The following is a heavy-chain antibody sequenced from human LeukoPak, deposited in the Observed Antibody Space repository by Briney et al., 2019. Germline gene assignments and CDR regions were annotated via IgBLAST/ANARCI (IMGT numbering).Heavy chain of an antibody. CDR3: VRGRGSYGWFDP. CDR1: GFTSSSYW. V-gene: IGHV3-74*01. Sequence: GGSLRLSCAASGFTSSSYWMHWVRQVPGKGLVWVSRISGDGTARNYADSVKGRFTTSRDDAKNTVDLQMNSLRGEDTAVYYCVRGRGSYGWFDPWGQGTLVTVSS. D-gene: IGHD3-10*01. J-gene: IGHJ5*02. CDR2: ISGDGTAR.